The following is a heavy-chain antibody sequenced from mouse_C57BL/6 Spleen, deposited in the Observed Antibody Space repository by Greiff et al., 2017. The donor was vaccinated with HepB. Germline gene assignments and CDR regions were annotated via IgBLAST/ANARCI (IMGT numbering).Heavy chain of an antibody. CDR2: IYPGDGDT. J-gene: IGHJ2*01. CDR3: ARTYYSNYGGFFFDY. V-gene: IGHV1-82*01. D-gene: IGHD2-5*01. Sequence: QVQLQQSGPELVKPGASVKISCKASGYAFSSSWMNWVKQRPGKGLEWIGRIYPGDGDTNYNGKFKGKATLTADKSSSTAYMQLSSLTSEDSAVYFCARTYYSNYGGFFFDYWGQGTTLTVAS. CDR1: GYAFSSSW.